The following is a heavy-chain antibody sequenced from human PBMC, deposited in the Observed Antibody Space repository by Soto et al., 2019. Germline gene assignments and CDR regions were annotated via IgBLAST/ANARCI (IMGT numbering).Heavy chain of an antibody. CDR2: INSDGSST. V-gene: IGHV3-74*01. J-gene: IGHJ4*02. Sequence: GGSLRLSCAASGFTFSSYWMHWVRQAPGEGLVWVSRINSDGSSTSYADPVKGRFTISRDNAKNTLYLQMNSLRAEDTAVYYCARGYSSSWYIGYWGQGTLVTVSS. CDR3: ARGYSSSWYIGY. D-gene: IGHD6-13*01. CDR1: GFTFSSYW.